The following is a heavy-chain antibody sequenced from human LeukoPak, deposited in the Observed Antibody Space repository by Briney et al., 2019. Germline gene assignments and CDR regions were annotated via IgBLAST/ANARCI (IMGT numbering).Heavy chain of an antibody. V-gene: IGHV3-33*06. CDR1: GFTFSGYG. CDR3: AKEMATSPSFDY. D-gene: IGHD5-24*01. CDR2: IWYDGSNK. J-gene: IGHJ4*02. Sequence: PGGSLRLSCAASGFTFSGYGMHWVRQAPGKGLEWVAVIWYDGSNKYYADSVKGRFTISRDNSKNTLYLQMNSLRAEDTAVYYCAKEMATSPSFDYWGQGTLVTVSS.